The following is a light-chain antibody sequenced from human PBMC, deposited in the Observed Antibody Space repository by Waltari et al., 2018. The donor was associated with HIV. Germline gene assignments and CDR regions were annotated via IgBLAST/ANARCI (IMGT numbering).Light chain of an antibody. V-gene: IGLV2-23*02. CDR2: DVS. CDR1: ISAVGGSNY. Sequence: QSALTQPASVSGSPGQSITTPCTGSISAVGGSNYVSWYQHHPGKAPRLIMYDVSERPSGVSHRFSGSKSGSTASLTISGLQAEDEAHYYCCSYAGSGNVLFSGGTKVTVL. CDR3: CSYAGSGNVL. J-gene: IGLJ2*01.